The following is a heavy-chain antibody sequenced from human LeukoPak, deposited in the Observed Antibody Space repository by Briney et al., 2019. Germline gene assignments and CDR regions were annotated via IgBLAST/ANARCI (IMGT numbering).Heavy chain of an antibody. CDR2: IYSGGST. Sequence: PGGSLRLSCAASGFTVSSNYMSWVRQAPGKGLEWVSVIYSGGSTYYADSVKGRFTISRDSSKNTLYLQMNSLRAEDTAVYYCARRYSYGYGIDYWGQGTLVTVSS. V-gene: IGHV3-53*01. CDR1: GFTVSSNY. CDR3: ARRYSYGYGIDY. J-gene: IGHJ4*02. D-gene: IGHD5-18*01.